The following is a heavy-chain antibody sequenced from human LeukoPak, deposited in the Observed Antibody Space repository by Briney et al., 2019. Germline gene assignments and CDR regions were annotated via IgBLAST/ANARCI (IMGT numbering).Heavy chain of an antibody. Sequence: SETLSLTCTVSGGSISSYYWSWIRQPPGKGLEWIGYTYNGGSIYYNPSLKSRAIISVDRSNNELSLKVTSVTAADTATYYCARGYNGYLSDYWGQGILVTVSS. CDR2: TYNGGSI. D-gene: IGHD5-12*01. J-gene: IGHJ4*02. CDR3: ARGYNGYLSDY. V-gene: IGHV4-59*06. CDR1: GGSISSYY.